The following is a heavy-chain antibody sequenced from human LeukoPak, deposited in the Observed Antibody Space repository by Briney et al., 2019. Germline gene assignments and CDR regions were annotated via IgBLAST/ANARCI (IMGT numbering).Heavy chain of an antibody. CDR2: MNPNSGNT. D-gene: IGHD6-19*01. CDR3: ARLKVDSSGWNCYYYYYYMDV. V-gene: IGHV1-8*01. J-gene: IGHJ6*03. Sequence: ASVKVSCKASGYTFTSYDINWVRQATGQGLEWMGWMNPNSGNTGYAQKFQGRVTMTRNTSISTAYMELSSLRSEDTAVYYCARLKVDSSGWNCYYYYYYMDVWGKGTTVTVSS. CDR1: GYTFTSYD.